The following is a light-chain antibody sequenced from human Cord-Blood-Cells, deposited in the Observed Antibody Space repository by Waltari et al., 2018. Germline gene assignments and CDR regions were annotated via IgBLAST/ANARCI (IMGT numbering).Light chain of an antibody. J-gene: IGKJ2*01. CDR3: QQYYSTPHT. Sequence: DIVMTQSPDSPAVSLGERANINCKSSQSVLYSSTNKNHLDWYQQKPGHPPKLLIDWASTRQSGVPDRFSGSGSGTYFTLTISSLQAEDVAVYYCQQYYSTPHTFGQGTKLEIK. CDR2: WAS. V-gene: IGKV4-1*01. CDR1: QSVLYSSTNKNH.